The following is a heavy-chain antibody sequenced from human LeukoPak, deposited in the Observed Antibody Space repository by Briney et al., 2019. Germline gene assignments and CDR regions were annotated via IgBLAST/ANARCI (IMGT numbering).Heavy chain of an antibody. CDR2: INEDGSAK. V-gene: IGHV3-7*02. D-gene: IGHD6-25*01. J-gene: IGHJ4*02. CDR3: ARGLHSGLDY. CDR1: GLTFSVYW. Sequence: PGGSLRLSCAVSGLTFSVYWMSWVRQAPGKGLEWVAYINEDGSAKFYVDSVKGRFTISRDNAKNLVYLQMNSLRAEDTALHYCARGLHSGLDYWGQGTLVTVSS.